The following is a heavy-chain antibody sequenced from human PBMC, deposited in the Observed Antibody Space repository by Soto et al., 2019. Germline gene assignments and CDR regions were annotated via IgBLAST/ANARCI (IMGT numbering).Heavy chain of an antibody. D-gene: IGHD3-3*01. CDR2: IECKTDGGTT. CDR1: GSSFKNAW. J-gene: IGHJ4*02. CDR3: TTSFDFWSDYYLFDH. V-gene: IGHV3-15*04. Sequence: PGGSLRLSCTASGSSFKNAWVCWVRQAPGKGLEWIGRIECKTDGGTTDYAAPVKGRFTISSDDSKNTLYLQMNSLRIEDTAVYYCTTSFDFWSDYYLFDHWGQGALVTVSS.